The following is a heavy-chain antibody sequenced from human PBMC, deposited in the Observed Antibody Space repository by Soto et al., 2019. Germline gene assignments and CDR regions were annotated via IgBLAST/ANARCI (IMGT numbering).Heavy chain of an antibody. CDR2: IYYSGST. V-gene: IGHV4-39*01. Sequence: SETLSLTCTVSGGSISSSSYYWGWIRHPPGKGLEWIGSIYYSGSTYYNPSLKSRVTISVDTSKNQFSLKLSSVTAADTAVYYCARLEISSRAGGFDPWGQGTLVTVSS. D-gene: IGHD6-13*01. J-gene: IGHJ5*02. CDR1: GGSISSSSYY. CDR3: ARLEISSRAGGFDP.